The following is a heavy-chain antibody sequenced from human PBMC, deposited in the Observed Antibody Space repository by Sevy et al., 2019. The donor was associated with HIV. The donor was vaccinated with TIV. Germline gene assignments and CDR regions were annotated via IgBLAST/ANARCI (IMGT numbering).Heavy chain of an antibody. V-gene: IGHV3-23*01. CDR1: GFTFSSYA. Sequence: GGSLRLSCAASGFTFSSYAMSWVRQAPGKGLEWVSAISGSGGSTYYADSVKGGFTSSRDNSKNTLYLQMNSLSAEDTAVYYCAKDIDDSSGYMNWFDPWGQGTLVTVSS. D-gene: IGHD3-22*01. CDR2: ISGSGGST. J-gene: IGHJ5*02. CDR3: AKDIDDSSGYMNWFDP.